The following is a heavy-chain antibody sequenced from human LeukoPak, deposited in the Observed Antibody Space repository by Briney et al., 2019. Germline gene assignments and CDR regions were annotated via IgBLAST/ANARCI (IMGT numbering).Heavy chain of an antibody. Sequence: ASVKVSYKASGYTFTGYYMHWVRQAPGQGLEWMGWINPNSGGTNYAQKFQGRVTMTRDTSISTAYMELSRLRSDDTAVYYCAREAAAGENYYYYMDVWGKGTTVTISS. CDR2: INPNSGGT. CDR1: GYTFTGYY. J-gene: IGHJ6*03. D-gene: IGHD6-13*01. V-gene: IGHV1-2*02. CDR3: AREAAAGENYYYYMDV.